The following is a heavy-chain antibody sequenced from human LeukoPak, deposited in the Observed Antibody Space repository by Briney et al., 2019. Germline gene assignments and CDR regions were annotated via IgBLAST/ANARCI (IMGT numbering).Heavy chain of an antibody. J-gene: IGHJ4*02. V-gene: IGHV3-30*18. D-gene: IGHD6-13*01. CDR1: GFTFSNYG. CDR2: ISYDGSNK. Sequence: GGSLRLSCAASGFTFSNYGMHWVRQAPGKGLEWGALISYDGSNKYFADSVKGRFTISRDNSKNTLYLQMHSLRAEDTAVYYCAKDNVAAAGRYFDYWGQGTLVTVSS. CDR3: AKDNVAAAGRYFDY.